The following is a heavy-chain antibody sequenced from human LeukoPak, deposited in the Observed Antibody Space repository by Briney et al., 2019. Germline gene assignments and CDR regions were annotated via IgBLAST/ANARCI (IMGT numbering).Heavy chain of an antibody. V-gene: IGHV3-30*09. CDR2: VSYDGTDT. D-gene: IGHD6-13*01. Sequence: GGSLRLSCAASGFTFTNYAMNWVRQAPGKGLEWVATVSYDGTDTSYADSVKGRFAIFRDNSKNTLYLQMNSLRAEDTAVYYCAKVYPGLAAASFDYWGQGTLVTVSS. CDR1: GFTFTNYA. CDR3: AKVYPGLAAASFDY. J-gene: IGHJ4*02.